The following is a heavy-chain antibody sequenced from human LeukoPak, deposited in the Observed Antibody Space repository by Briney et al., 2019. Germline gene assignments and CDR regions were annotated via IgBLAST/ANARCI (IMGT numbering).Heavy chain of an antibody. J-gene: IGHJ4*02. CDR3: ARDGGGSGSYPFDY. CDR1: GGSISSSSYY. D-gene: IGHD3-10*01. V-gene: IGHV4-39*07. Sequence: SETLSLTCTVSGGSISSSSYYWGWIRQPPGKGLEWIGSIYYSGSTYYNPSLKSRVTISVDTSKNQFSLKLSSVTAADTAVYYCARDGGGSGSYPFDYWGQGTLVTVSS. CDR2: IYYSGST.